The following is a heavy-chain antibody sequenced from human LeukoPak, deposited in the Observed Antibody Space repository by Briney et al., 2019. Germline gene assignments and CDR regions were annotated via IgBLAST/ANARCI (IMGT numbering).Heavy chain of an antibody. Sequence: GGTLRLSCAASGFTFSNYALSWVRQAPGKGLEWVSDISGSGGSTYYADSVKGRFTISRDNSKNTMYLQMNSLRAEDTAVYYCAKRIQSAMAMGYWGQGTLVTVSS. J-gene: IGHJ4*02. CDR3: AKRIQSAMAMGY. CDR2: ISGSGGST. D-gene: IGHD5-18*01. CDR1: GFTFSNYA. V-gene: IGHV3-23*01.